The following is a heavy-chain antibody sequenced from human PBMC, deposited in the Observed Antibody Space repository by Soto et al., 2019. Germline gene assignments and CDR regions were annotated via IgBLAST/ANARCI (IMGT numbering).Heavy chain of an antibody. Sequence: EVQLVESGGGLVKPGGSLRLSCAASGFTFSNAWMNWVRQAPGKGLEWVGRIKSKTDGGTTDYAAPVKGRFTISRDDSKNTLYLQMNSLKTEDTAVYYCTTGRGSGSYYKDDYYYYYYGMDVWGQGTTVTVSS. CDR1: GFTFSNAW. CDR2: IKSKTDGGTT. D-gene: IGHD3-10*01. CDR3: TTGRGSGSYYKDDYYYYYYGMDV. J-gene: IGHJ6*02. V-gene: IGHV3-15*07.